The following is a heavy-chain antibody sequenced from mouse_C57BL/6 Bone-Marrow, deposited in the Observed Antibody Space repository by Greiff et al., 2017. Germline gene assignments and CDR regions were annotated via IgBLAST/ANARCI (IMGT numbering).Heavy chain of an antibody. Sequence: EVKLVESGPGLVKPSQSLSLTCSVTGYSITSGYYWNWIRQFPGNKLEWMGYISYDGSNNYNPSLKNRISITRDTSKNQFFLKLNSVTTEDTATYYCASGPNWYFDYWGQGTTLTVSS. V-gene: IGHV3-6*01. CDR1: GYSITSGYY. CDR2: ISYDGSN. J-gene: IGHJ2*01. CDR3: ASGPNWYFDY. D-gene: IGHD4-1*01.